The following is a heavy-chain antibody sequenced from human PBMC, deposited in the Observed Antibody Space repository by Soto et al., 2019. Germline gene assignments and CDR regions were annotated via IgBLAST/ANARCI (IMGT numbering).Heavy chain of an antibody. Sequence: TLSLTCAVSGGSISSGGYSWSWIRQPPGKGLEWIGYIYHSGSTYYNPSLKSRVTISVDRSKNQFSLKLSSVTAADTAVYYCARGDFGYCSSTSCSNWFDPWGQGTLVTVSS. CDR3: ARGDFGYCSSTSCSNWFDP. V-gene: IGHV4-30-2*01. CDR2: IYHSGST. CDR1: GGSISSGGYS. J-gene: IGHJ5*02. D-gene: IGHD2-2*01.